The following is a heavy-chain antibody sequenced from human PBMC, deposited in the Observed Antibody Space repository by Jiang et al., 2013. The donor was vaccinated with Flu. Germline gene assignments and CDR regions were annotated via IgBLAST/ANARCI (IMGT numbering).Heavy chain of an antibody. CDR3: AKGVGFGELLYFGVWEVYYFDY. D-gene: IGHD3-10*01. Sequence: WVSAISGSGGSTYYADSVKGRFTISRDNSKNTLYLQMNSLRAEDTAVYYCAKGVGFGELLYFGVWEVYYFDYWGQGTLVTVSS. J-gene: IGHJ4*02. CDR2: ISGSGGST. V-gene: IGHV3-23*01.